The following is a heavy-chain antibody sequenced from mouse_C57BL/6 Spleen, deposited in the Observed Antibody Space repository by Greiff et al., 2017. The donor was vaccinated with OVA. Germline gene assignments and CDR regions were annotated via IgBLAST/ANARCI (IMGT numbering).Heavy chain of an antibody. J-gene: IGHJ4*01. V-gene: IGHV3-6*01. CDR3: AKEENYYGSSYRAMDY. Sequence: EVQLQESGPGLVKPSQSLSLTCSVTGYSITSGYYWNWIRQFPGNKLEWMGYISYDGSNNYNPSLKNRISITRDTSKNQFFLKLNSVTTEDTATYYCAKEENYYGSSYRAMDYWGQGTSVTVSS. CDR1: GYSITSGYY. CDR2: ISYDGSN. D-gene: IGHD1-1*01.